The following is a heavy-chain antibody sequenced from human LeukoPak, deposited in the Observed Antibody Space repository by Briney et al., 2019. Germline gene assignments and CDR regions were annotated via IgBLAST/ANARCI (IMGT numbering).Heavy chain of an antibody. CDR3: AGSGSYFDYFDY. D-gene: IGHD1-26*01. J-gene: IGHJ4*02. CDR1: GGSISSSSYY. V-gene: IGHV4-39*01. CDR2: IYYSGSP. Sequence: SETLSLTCTVSGGSISSSSYYWGWIRQPPGKGLEWIGNIYYSGSPYYNPSLRSRVSMSVDTSKNQFSLKLSTVTAADTAVYYCAGSGSYFDYFDYWGQGTLVTVSS.